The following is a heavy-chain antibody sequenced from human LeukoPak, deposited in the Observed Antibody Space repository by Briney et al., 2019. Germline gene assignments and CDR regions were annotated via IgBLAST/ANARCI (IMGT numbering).Heavy chain of an antibody. Sequence: GGSLRLSCAASGFTFSTYAMARVRQAPGKGLEWVSSVSDGGSDTYYADSVKGRFTISRDNSRNTLFLQMHSLRAEDTAAYYCVKRPSESCTSGGCYFDSWGQGTLVTVSS. V-gene: IGHV3-23*01. D-gene: IGHD2-8*01. CDR3: VKRPSESCTSGGCYFDS. J-gene: IGHJ4*02. CDR2: VSDGGSDT. CDR1: GFTFSTYA.